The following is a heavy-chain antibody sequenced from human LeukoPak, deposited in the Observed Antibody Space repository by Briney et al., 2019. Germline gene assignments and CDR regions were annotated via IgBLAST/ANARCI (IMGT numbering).Heavy chain of an antibody. J-gene: IGHJ4*02. Sequence: GGSLRLSCAASGFTFSSYGMHWVRQAPGKGLEWVAFIRYDGSNKYYADSAKGRFTISRDNSKNTLYLQMNSLRAEDTAVYYCAKDPGTRYDPLGYFDYWGQGTLVTVSS. CDR1: GFTFSSYG. CDR2: IRYDGSNK. V-gene: IGHV3-30*02. CDR3: AKDPGTRYDPLGYFDY. D-gene: IGHD3-10*01.